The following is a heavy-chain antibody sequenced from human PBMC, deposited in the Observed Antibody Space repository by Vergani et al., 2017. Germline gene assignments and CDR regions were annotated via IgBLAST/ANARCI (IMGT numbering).Heavy chain of an antibody. D-gene: IGHD2-15*01. CDR2: IWYDGSNK. CDR1: GFTSSRYG. CDR3: ARDGGMGGDAGLRD. Sequence: QVQLVESGGGVVQPGRSLRLSCAASGFTSSRYGMHWVRQAPGKGLEWVAVIWYDGSNKYYADSVKGRFTISSDRSKNTLYLQMNSLRAEDTAVYYCARDGGMGGDAGLRDWGEGSLVTVSS. V-gene: IGHV3-33*01. J-gene: IGHJ4*02.